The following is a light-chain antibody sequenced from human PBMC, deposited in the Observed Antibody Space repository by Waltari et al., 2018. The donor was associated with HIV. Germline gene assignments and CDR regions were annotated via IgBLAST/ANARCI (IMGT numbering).Light chain of an antibody. Sequence: QHVLTQSCSASASLGSSVKLTCTLDRGHNTYIITWQRQPPGKATQYWMKLEGSGSYKRGGAVPDRFSGSISGADRYLTISNLQSEDEADYYCETWDTNTEVFVGGTKWTVL. CDR3: ETWDTNTEV. V-gene: IGLV4-60*03. CDR1: RGHNTYI. CDR2: LEGSGSY. J-gene: IGLJ3*02.